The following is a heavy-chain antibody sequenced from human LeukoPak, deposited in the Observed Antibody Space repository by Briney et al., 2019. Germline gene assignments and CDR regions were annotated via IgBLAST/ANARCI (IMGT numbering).Heavy chain of an antibody. Sequence: SVKVSCKASGATFTSYAISWVRQAPGQRLGRMGGFIASIDTANYAQNFQGSVTIAADTFTTTTYMELSSLRSEDTAVYYCARGRSLGVDSVYDYFYFYYMDVWGKGATVTVSS. D-gene: IGHD5/OR15-5a*01. J-gene: IGHJ6*03. CDR1: GATFTSYA. V-gene: IGHV1-69*06. CDR2: FIASIDTA. CDR3: ARGRSLGVDSVYDYFYFYYMDV.